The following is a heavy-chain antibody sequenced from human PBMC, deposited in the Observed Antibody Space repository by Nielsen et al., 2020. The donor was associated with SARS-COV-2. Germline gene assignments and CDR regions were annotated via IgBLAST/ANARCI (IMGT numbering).Heavy chain of an antibody. J-gene: IGHJ6*02. Sequence: WIRQPPGKGLEWVSSISSSNSYIYYADSVKGRFTISRDNAKNSLYLQMNSLRAEDTAVYYCARDVRAVAGTYYYYGMDVWGQGTTVTVSS. CDR2: ISSSNSYI. D-gene: IGHD6-19*01. CDR3: ARDVRAVAGTYYYYGMDV. V-gene: IGHV3-21*04.